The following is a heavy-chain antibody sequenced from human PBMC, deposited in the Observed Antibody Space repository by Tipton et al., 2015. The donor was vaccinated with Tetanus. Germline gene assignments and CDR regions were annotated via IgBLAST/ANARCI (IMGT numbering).Heavy chain of an antibody. V-gene: IGHV4-31*03. CDR2: ILYTGST. D-gene: IGHD6-6*01. J-gene: IGHJ4*02. CDR1: GDSISSGGFY. Sequence: PGLVKPSQTLSLTCTVSGDSISSGGFYWSWIRQHPGKGLEWIGYILYTGSTYNTPSLKSRVTISVDTSKNQFSLKLSSVTAADTAVYYCARRSVSARFDDWGQGTLVTVSS. CDR3: ARRSVSARFDD.